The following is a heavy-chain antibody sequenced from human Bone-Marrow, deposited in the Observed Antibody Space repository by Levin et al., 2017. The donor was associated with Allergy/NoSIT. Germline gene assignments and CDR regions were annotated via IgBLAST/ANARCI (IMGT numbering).Heavy chain of an antibody. D-gene: IGHD6-13*01. V-gene: IGHV3-23*01. CDR3: AREQGASGWYTVDF. CDR1: GFTFGNHA. Sequence: GASVKVSCAASGFTFGNHAMTWVRHAPGKGLEWVSTIRPNSERTYFADSVKGRFTVSRDDSMNMMYLQMNSLRVDDAAVYYCAREQGASGWYTVDFWGQGTLVTVSS. CDR2: IRPNSERT. J-gene: IGHJ4*02.